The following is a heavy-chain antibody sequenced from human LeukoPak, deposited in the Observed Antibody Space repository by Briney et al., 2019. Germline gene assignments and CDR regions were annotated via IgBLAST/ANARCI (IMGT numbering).Heavy chain of an antibody. Sequence: ASVKVSCKASGGTFSSYAISWVRQAPGQGLEWMGGIIPIFGTANYAQKFQGRVTITADESTSTAYMELSSLRSEDTAVYYCAGVGADCSSTSCYRYYYYYMDVWGKGTTVTVSS. D-gene: IGHD2-2*02. V-gene: IGHV1-69*13. J-gene: IGHJ6*03. CDR2: IIPIFGTA. CDR3: AGVGADCSSTSCYRYYYYYMDV. CDR1: GGTFSSYA.